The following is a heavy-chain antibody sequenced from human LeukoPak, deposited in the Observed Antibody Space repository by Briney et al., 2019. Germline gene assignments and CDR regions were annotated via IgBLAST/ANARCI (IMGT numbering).Heavy chain of an antibody. J-gene: IGHJ3*01. CDR2: IYHSGGT. Sequence: SETLSLTCTVSGGSISSDSYSWSWIRQPPGKGLEWIGYIYHSGGTYYNPSLKSRVTISVDRSKSQFSLKLTSVTAAGTAVYYCADSSATGAFDFWGQGTMVTVSS. D-gene: IGHD3-22*01. V-gene: IGHV4-30-2*01. CDR3: ADSSATGAFDF. CDR1: GGSISSDSYS.